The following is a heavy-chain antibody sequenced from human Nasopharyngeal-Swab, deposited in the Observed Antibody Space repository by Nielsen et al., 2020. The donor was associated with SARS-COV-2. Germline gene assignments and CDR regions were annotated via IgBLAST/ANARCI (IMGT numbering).Heavy chain of an antibody. CDR3: ARRPPGIGPRAFDI. Sequence: PGKGLEWIGSIYYSGSTYYNPSLKSRVTISVDTSKNQFSLKLSSVTAADTAVYYCARRPPGIGPRAFDIWGQGTMVTVS. CDR2: IYYSGST. V-gene: IGHV4-39*01. J-gene: IGHJ3*02. D-gene: IGHD3-10*01.